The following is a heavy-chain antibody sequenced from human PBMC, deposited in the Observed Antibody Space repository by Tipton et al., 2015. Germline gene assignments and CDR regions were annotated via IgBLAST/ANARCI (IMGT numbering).Heavy chain of an antibody. CDR2: IHHGGST. D-gene: IGHD2-2*01. V-gene: IGHV4-4*02. J-gene: IGHJ3*01. Sequence: TLSLTCSVSGDSISSSNWWSWVRQPPGKGLEWIGEIHHGGSTNYNPSLKSRLTISLDTSKNQFSLKMSSVTAADTAVYYCARGRSDATDSFDVWGQGTMVSVSS. CDR3: ARGRSDATDSFDV. CDR1: GDSISSSNW.